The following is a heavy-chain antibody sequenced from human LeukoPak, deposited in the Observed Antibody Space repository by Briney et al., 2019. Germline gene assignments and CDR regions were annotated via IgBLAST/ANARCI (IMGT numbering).Heavy chain of an antibody. CDR1: GGSIGSFY. CDR2: MHYSGRT. J-gene: IGHJ6*02. Sequence: SEALSLTCTVSGGSIGSFYWSWIRQPPGKGLEWIGHMHYSGRTNHSPSLKSRLTISIDKSNNQFSLKLTSVTAADTAIYYCARVASKGGMDVWGQGTTVTVSS. V-gene: IGHV4-59*01. D-gene: IGHD5/OR15-5a*01. CDR3: ARVASKGGMDV.